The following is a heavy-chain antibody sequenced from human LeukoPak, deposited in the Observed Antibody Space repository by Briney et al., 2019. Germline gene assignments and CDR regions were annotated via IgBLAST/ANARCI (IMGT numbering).Heavy chain of an antibody. V-gene: IGHV3-23*01. CDR2: ISSTGGTT. Sequence: PGGSLRLSCAASGITFSSYGMSWVRQAPGKGLEWVSSISSTGGTTYYADSVKGRFTISRDNSRNTVYLQMNSLRAEDTAVYYCARELGDWGQGTLVTVSS. D-gene: IGHD1-7*01. CDR3: ARELGD. CDR1: GITFSSYG. J-gene: IGHJ4*02.